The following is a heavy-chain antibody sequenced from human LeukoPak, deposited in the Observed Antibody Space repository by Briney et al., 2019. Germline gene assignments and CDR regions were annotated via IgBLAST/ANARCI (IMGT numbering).Heavy chain of an antibody. V-gene: IGHV5-51*01. D-gene: IGHD4-23*01. Sequence: KPGESLKISCKASGYSFTTYWIGWVRQMPGKGLEWMGIIYPGDSDTRYSPSFQGQVTISADKSISTAYLQWSSLKASDTAMYYCARFISPAVVTPPYYWGQGTLVTVSS. CDR2: IYPGDSDT. CDR3: ARFISPAVVTPPYY. J-gene: IGHJ4*02. CDR1: GYSFTTYW.